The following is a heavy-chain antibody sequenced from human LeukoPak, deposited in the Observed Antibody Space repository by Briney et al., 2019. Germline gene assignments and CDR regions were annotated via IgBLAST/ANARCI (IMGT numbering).Heavy chain of an antibody. J-gene: IGHJ4*02. CDR3: ARNSGLRGRRYYFDY. CDR1: GGSVSSGSYY. Sequence: SETLSLTCTVSGGSVSSGSYYWSWTRQPPGKGLELIGYISYTGSTDYNPSLKSRATISVDTSKNQFSLNLNSANAADTAVYYCARNSGLRGRRYYFDYWGQGTLVTVSS. V-gene: IGHV4-61*01. CDR2: ISYTGST. D-gene: IGHD1-26*01.